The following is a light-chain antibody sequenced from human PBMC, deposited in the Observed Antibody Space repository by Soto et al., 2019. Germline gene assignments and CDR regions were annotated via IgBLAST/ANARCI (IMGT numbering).Light chain of an antibody. CDR3: QQYGSSPWT. CDR2: GAS. CDR1: QSVRGSK. V-gene: IGKV3-20*01. J-gene: IGKJ1*01. Sequence: EIVMKQSPATLSVSPGERVTLSCRASQSVRGSKVAWYQQKPGEAPRLLIFGASNRATGIPARFSGSGSGTDFTLIITRLEPEDFAFYYCQQYGSSPWTFGQGTKVDI.